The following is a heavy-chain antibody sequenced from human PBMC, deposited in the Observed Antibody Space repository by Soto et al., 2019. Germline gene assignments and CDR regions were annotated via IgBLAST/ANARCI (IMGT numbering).Heavy chain of an antibody. V-gene: IGHV1-8*01. CDR1: GYTFKNYD. CDR2: MNPNSGNT. Sequence: QVQLVQSGAEVKRPGASVMVSCRATGYTFKNYDINWVRQATGQGLEWMGRMNPNSGNTGYAQKFQRRVTMTRNTSISTAYLELSSMRSEDTAVYYCARDPVYGGNGWLDPWGQGTLVTVSS. D-gene: IGHD2-15*01. J-gene: IGHJ5*02. CDR3: ARDPVYGGNGWLDP.